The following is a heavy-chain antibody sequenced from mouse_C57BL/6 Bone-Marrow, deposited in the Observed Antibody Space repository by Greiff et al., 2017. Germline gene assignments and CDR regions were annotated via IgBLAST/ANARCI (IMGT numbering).Heavy chain of an antibody. CDR1: GYTFTSYG. V-gene: IGHV1-81*01. D-gene: IGHD2-4*01. J-gene: IGHJ3*01. Sequence: VQVVESGAELARPGASVKLSCKASGYTFTSYGISWVKQRTGQGLEWIGEIYPRSGNTYYNEKFKGKATLTADKSSSTAYMELRSLTSEDSAVYFCARRGDYDAWFAYWGQGTLVTVSA. CDR2: IYPRSGNT. CDR3: ARRGDYDAWFAY.